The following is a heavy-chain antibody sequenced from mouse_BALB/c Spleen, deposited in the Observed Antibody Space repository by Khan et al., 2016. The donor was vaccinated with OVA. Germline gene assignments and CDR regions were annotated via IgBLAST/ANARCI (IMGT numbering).Heavy chain of an antibody. CDR3: SREGAVYWSDGWFAY. Sequence: VQLQQSGAELARPGASVKMSCKASGYTFTSYTMHWVKQRPGQGLEWIGYINPSNSYTNYNQKFKDKATLTADKSSSTAYIELSSLTSEDSAGYYCSREGAVYWSDGWFAYWGQGTLVTVSA. CDR1: GYTFTSYT. V-gene: IGHV1-4*01. J-gene: IGHJ3*01. CDR2: INPSNSYT. D-gene: IGHD2-3*01.